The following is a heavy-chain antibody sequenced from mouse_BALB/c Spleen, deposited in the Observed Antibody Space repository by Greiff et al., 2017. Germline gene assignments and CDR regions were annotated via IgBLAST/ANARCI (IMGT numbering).Heavy chain of an antibody. CDR1: GFNIKDTY. D-gene: IGHD3-2*01. CDR2: IDPANGNT. J-gene: IGHJ3*01. CDR3: ARDSSGAY. Sequence: VQLKESGAELVKPGASVKLSCTASGFNIKDTYMHWVKQRPEQGLEWIGRIDPANGNTKYDPKFQGKATITADTSSNTAYLQLSSLTSEDTAVYYCARDSSGAYWGQGTLVTVSA. V-gene: IGHV14-3*02.